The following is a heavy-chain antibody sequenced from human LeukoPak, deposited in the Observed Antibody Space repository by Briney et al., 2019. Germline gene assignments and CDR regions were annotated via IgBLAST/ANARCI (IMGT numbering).Heavy chain of an antibody. CDR2: IITIVGVT. Sequence: GASVKVSCKASGGTFSSYGYSWVRQAPGQGLEWMGRIITIVGVTNYAQKFQGRVTITADKSASTVYMELSSLRSDDTAVYYCARVSGYYYYWGQGTLVTVSS. CDR1: GGTFSSYG. D-gene: IGHD3-22*01. CDR3: ARVSGYYYY. J-gene: IGHJ4*02. V-gene: IGHV1-69*04.